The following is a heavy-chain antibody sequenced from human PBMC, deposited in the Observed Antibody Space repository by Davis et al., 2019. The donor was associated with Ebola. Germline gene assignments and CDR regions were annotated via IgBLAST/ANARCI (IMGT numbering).Heavy chain of an antibody. Sequence: MPSETLSLTCAVYGGSFSGYYWSWIRQPPGKGLEWIGEINHSGSTNYNPSLKSRVTISVDTSKNQFSLKLSSVTAADTAVYYCAREGYCISTSCYYNWFDPWGQGTLVTVSS. CDR1: GGSFSGYY. CDR2: INHSGST. V-gene: IGHV4-34*01. D-gene: IGHD2-2*01. J-gene: IGHJ5*02. CDR3: AREGYCISTSCYYNWFDP.